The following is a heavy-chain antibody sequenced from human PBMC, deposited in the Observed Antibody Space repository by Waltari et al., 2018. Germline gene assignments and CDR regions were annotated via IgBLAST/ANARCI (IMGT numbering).Heavy chain of an antibody. Sequence: QVQLVQSGAEVKXPGASVNVSCXASGYXFIGYCIHWVRQAPGQGLDGMGWINPNXGGTKYAQXYQGXVTXTRXTXSXTAYMELXXXGSDXMAVFYCARXXARNFDYXGQGTLVTVXS. J-gene: IGHJ4*02. CDR1: GYXFIGYC. CDR2: INPNXGGT. V-gene: IGHV1-2*02. CDR3: ARXXARNFDY.